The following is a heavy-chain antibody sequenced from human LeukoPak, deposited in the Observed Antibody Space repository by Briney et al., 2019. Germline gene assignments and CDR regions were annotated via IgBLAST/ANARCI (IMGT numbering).Heavy chain of an antibody. CDR2: IYPGDSDT. Sequence: GESLKISCKGSGYSFTSYWIGWVRQMPGKGLEWMGIIYPGDSDTRYSPSFQGQVTISANKSISTAYLQWSSLKASGTAMYYCARTVVVVAANDAFDIWGQGTMVTVSS. V-gene: IGHV5-51*01. D-gene: IGHD2-15*01. CDR3: ARTVVVVAANDAFDI. CDR1: GYSFTSYW. J-gene: IGHJ3*02.